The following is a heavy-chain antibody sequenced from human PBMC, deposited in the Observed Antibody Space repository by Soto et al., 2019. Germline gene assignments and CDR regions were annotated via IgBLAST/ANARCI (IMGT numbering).Heavy chain of an antibody. CDR3: TTGYSGYDFGPKPLDY. D-gene: IGHD5-12*01. CDR2: IKSKTDGGTT. V-gene: IGHV3-15*01. Sequence: LRLSCAASGFTFSNAWMSWVRQAPGKGLEWVGRIKSKTDGGTTDYAAPVKGRFTISRDDSKNTLYLQMNSLKTEDTAVYYCTTGYSGYDFGPKPLDYWGQGTLVTVSS. J-gene: IGHJ4*02. CDR1: GFTFSNAW.